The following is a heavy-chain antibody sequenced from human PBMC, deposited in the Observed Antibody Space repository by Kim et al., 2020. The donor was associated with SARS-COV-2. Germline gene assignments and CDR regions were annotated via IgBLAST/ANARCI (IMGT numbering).Heavy chain of an antibody. J-gene: IGHJ4*02. Sequence: AQTFQGRVTIPADNSTSTAYMELSSLRSEETAVYYCARGIGLGQQLDYWGQGTLVTVSS. CDR3: ARGIGLGQQLDY. D-gene: IGHD3-16*01. V-gene: IGHV1-69*04.